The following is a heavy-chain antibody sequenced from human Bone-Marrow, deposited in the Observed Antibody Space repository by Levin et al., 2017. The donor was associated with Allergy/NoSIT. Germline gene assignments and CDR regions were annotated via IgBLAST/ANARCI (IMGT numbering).Heavy chain of an antibody. D-gene: IGHD6-19*01. CDR2: ISGSATTL. Sequence: PGGSLRLSCEASGFAFSTYSMNWVRQSPGKGLEWVSYISGSATTLWYADSVKGRFTISRDNAKNSLYLQMSSLRPEDTAVYYCARGWRGWYPNSYDSWGQGTLVTVSS. V-gene: IGHV3-48*01. J-gene: IGHJ4*02. CDR1: GFAFSTYS. CDR3: ARGWRGWYPNSYDS.